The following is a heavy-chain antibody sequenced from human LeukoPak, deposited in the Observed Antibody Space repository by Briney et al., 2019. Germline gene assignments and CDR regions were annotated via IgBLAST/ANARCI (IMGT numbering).Heavy chain of an antibody. Sequence: SETLSLTCTVYGGSFNGYYWSWIRQPPGKGLEWIGEINHSGSTNYNPSLKSRVTISVDTSKNQFSLKLSSVTAADTAVYYCARLGFGAAGAKFDYWGQGTLVTVSS. CDR3: ARLGFGAAGAKFDY. J-gene: IGHJ4*02. D-gene: IGHD6-13*01. V-gene: IGHV4-34*01. CDR1: GGSFNGYY. CDR2: INHSGST.